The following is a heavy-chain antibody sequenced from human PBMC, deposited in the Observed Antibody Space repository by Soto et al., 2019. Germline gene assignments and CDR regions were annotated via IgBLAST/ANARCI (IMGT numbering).Heavy chain of an antibody. Sequence: QVQLVQSGAEVKKPGSSVKVSCKASGGTFSSYAITWVRQAPGQGLDWMGEIIPIFGATNFAQKFQVRVTITADKSTTTAYMELSSLTSEDTAVYYCARMGGSFLDSWGQGTLVTVSS. V-gene: IGHV1-69*06. CDR3: ARMGGSFLDS. CDR2: IIPIFGAT. D-gene: IGHD1-26*01. CDR1: GGTFSSYA. J-gene: IGHJ5*01.